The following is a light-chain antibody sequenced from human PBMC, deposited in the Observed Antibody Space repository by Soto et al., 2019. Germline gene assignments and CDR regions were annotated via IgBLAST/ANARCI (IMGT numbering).Light chain of an antibody. V-gene: IGKV1-5*01. CDR1: QSISRW. Sequence: DIHMTQSPATLSASVGDIVTITWLASQSISRWLTLYQQKPVIAPKLLIYEASSLESGVPSRFSGSGSGTEFTLTIGGLQPDDLATYYCQQFNSYPITFGQGTRLEIK. J-gene: IGKJ5*01. CDR3: QQFNSYPIT. CDR2: EAS.